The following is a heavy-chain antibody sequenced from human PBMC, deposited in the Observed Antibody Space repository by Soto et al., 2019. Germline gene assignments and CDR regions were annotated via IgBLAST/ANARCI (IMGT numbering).Heavy chain of an antibody. CDR3: STPGYSTGWSPYAMGV. CDR2: IYPGGVNI. J-gene: IGHJ6*02. D-gene: IGHD6-19*01. CDR1: GYSFTSHY. V-gene: IGHV1-46*03. Sequence: ASVKVSCKAIGYSFTSHYMHWVRQAPGQGLEWMGAIYPGGVNIGYAQKFKGRVTMTKDTSTSTVYMELSSLRSEDTAVYYCSTPGYSTGWSPYAMGVWGQGTTVTVSS.